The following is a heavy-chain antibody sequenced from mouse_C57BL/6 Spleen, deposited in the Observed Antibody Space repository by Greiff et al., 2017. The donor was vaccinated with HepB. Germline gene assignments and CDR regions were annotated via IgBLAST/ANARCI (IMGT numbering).Heavy chain of an antibody. Sequence: QLQLKESGPELVKPGASVKISCKASGYAFSSSWMNWVKQRPGKGLEWIGRIYPGDGDTNYNGKFKGKATLTADKSSSTAYMQLSSLTSEDSAVYFCARRGNWEYWYFDVWGTGTTVTVSS. V-gene: IGHV1-82*01. D-gene: IGHD4-1*01. CDR3: ARRGNWEYWYFDV. CDR1: GYAFSSSW. J-gene: IGHJ1*03. CDR2: IYPGDGDT.